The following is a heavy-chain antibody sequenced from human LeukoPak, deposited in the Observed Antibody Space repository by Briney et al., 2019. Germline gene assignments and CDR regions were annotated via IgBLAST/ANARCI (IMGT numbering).Heavy chain of an antibody. CDR2: IYPGDSDT. V-gene: IGHV5-51*01. Sequence: RGESLQISCQGSGYRFTSYWIGWVRPMPGRGLEWMGIIYPGDSDTRYSPSFQGQVTISADKSISTAYLQWSSLKASDTAMYYCARGGWFGELGNYFDYWGQGTLVTVSS. CDR3: ARGGWFGELGNYFDY. J-gene: IGHJ4*02. CDR1: GYRFTSYW. D-gene: IGHD3-10*01.